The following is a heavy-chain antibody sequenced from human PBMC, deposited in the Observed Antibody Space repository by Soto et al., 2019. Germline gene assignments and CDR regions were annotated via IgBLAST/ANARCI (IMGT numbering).Heavy chain of an antibody. D-gene: IGHD2-15*01. V-gene: IGHV4-59*08. CDR1: GGSISSYY. CDR2: IRYSGST. Sequence: SETLSLTCTVSGGSISSYYWSWIRQPPGRGLEWIAYIRYSGSTNYNPSLKSRVTISLDASKNQFSLNLSSLTAADTAVYYCARHGSYSDRLYAFDIWGQGTMVTVSS. CDR3: ARHGSYSDRLYAFDI. J-gene: IGHJ3*02.